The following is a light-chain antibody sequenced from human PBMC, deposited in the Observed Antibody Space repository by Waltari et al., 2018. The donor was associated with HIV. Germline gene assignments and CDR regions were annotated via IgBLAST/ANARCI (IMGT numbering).Light chain of an antibody. CDR2: AAS. J-gene: IGKJ5*01. V-gene: IGKV3-11*01. CDR1: QSVSSY. CDR3: QQRSNWLIT. Sequence: EIVLTQSPATLSLSPGERATLSCRASQSVSSYLAWYQQKPGQAPRLLIYAASNRATGIPARFSGSGSGTYFTLTISSLEPEDFAVYYCQQRSNWLITFGQGTRLEIK.